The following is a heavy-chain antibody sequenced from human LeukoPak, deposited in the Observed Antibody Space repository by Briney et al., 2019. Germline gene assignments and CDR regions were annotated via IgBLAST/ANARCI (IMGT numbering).Heavy chain of an antibody. J-gene: IGHJ4*02. CDR3: ARSGYPLNYFDY. D-gene: IGHD3-3*01. Sequence: GSVKVSCKASGYTFTGYYMHWVRQAPGQGLEWMGWINPNSGGTNYAQKFQGRVTMTRDTSTSTVYMELRSLRSDDTAVYYCARSGYPLNYFDYWGQGTLVTVSS. CDR1: GYTFTGYY. CDR2: INPNSGGT. V-gene: IGHV1-2*02.